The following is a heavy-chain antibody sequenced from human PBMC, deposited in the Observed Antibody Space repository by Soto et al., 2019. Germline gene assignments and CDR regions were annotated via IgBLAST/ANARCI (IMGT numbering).Heavy chain of an antibody. J-gene: IGHJ4*02. D-gene: IGHD6-19*01. CDR2: INPNSGGT. Sequence: ASVKVSCKASGYTFTDYYIHWVRQAPGQGPEWMGWINPNSGGTSYARKFQGRVTMTRDTSISTAYMELSRLRSDDTAVYYCARDLADNDYFGSWGQGTLVTVS. CDR1: GYTFTDYY. CDR3: ARDLADNDYFGS. V-gene: IGHV1-2*02.